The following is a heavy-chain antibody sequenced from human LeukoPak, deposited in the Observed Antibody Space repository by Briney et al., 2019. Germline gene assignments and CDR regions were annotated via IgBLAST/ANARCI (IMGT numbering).Heavy chain of an antibody. Sequence: GSLRLSCAASGFTFSSYAMSWIRQAPGKGLEWVSAISGSGGSTYYADSVKGRFTISRDNAKNSLYLQMNSLRAEDTAVYYCARRLVRPYYYYGMDVWGQGTTVTVSS. CDR1: GFTFSSYA. CDR2: ISGSGGST. V-gene: IGHV3-23*01. D-gene: IGHD6-19*01. J-gene: IGHJ6*02. CDR3: ARRLVRPYYYYGMDV.